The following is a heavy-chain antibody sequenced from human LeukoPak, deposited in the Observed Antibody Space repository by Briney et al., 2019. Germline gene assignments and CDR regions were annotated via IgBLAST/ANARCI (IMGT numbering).Heavy chain of an antibody. J-gene: IGHJ3*02. D-gene: IGHD3-16*01. CDR2: IYYSGSP. V-gene: IGHV4-59*11. Sequence: SETLSLTCTVSGGSISSHYWSWIRQPPGKGLEWIGYIYYSGSPNYNPSLKSRVTISVDTSKNQFSLKLSSVTAADTAVYYCARETQSLGSSDAFDIWGQGTMVTVSS. CDR1: GGSISSHY. CDR3: ARETQSLGSSDAFDI.